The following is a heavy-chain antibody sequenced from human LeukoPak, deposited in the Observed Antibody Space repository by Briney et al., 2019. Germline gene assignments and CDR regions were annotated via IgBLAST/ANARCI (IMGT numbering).Heavy chain of an antibody. CDR1: GYIFTSYW. Sequence: PGASLQISCKGSGYIFTSYWIGWVRQLPGKGLEWMGIIYPDDSDTKYSPSFQGQVTISADKSISTAYLQWSSLKALDTAMYYCARLAFCTNAVCFSNYYYSMDVWGRGTTVTVSS. CDR2: IYPDDSDT. D-gene: IGHD2-8*01. CDR3: ARLAFCTNAVCFSNYYYSMDV. V-gene: IGHV5-51*01. J-gene: IGHJ6*03.